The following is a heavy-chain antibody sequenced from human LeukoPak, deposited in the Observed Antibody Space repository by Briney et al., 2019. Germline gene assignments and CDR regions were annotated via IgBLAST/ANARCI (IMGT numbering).Heavy chain of an antibody. CDR3: ARAAGADIAVAGDFDY. V-gene: IGHV1-18*01. D-gene: IGHD6-19*01. J-gene: IGHJ4*02. CDR1: GYTFASYG. CDR2: ISAYNGNT. Sequence: ASVEVSCKASGYTFASYGISWVRQAPGQGLDWMGWISAYNGNTNYAQKLQGRVTMTTDTSTSTAYMELRSLRSDDTAVYYCARAAGADIAVAGDFDYWGQGTLVTVSS.